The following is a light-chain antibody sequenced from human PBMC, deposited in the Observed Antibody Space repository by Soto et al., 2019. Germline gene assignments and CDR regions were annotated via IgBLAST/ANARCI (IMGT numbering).Light chain of an antibody. CDR3: QQYHNWPGYT. J-gene: IGKJ2*01. Sequence: EIVMTQSPATLSVSPGERATLSCRASQTVSSYLAWYHQKPGQDPRLLIYGASTRATGVPARCSGSGSGTEFTLTISSLQSEDFAVYFCQQYHNWPGYTFGQGTKLEIK. V-gene: IGKV3-15*01. CDR1: QTVSSY. CDR2: GAS.